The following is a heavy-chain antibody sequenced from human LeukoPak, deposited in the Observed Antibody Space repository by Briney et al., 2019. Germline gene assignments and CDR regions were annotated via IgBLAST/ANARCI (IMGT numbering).Heavy chain of an antibody. D-gene: IGHD4-11*01. CDR2: IYNTGST. CDR1: GYFVSSGYY. J-gene: IGHJ4*02. V-gene: IGHV4-38-2*01. CDR3: ASRTTVTNAPSFDY. Sequence: PSETLSLTCGVSGYFVSSGYYWGWIRQPPGKGLEWIGNIYNTGSTYYNPSLKSRVTISVDTSNNQFSLKLSSVTSADTAVYYCASRTTVTNAPSFDYWGQGSLVIVSS.